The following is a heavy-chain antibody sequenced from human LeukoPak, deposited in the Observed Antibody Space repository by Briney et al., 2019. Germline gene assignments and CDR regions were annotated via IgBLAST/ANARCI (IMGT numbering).Heavy chain of an antibody. D-gene: IGHD3-22*01. CDR2: IYTSGST. CDR1: GGSINYSDDY. V-gene: IGHV4-4*07. J-gene: IGHJ4*02. CDR3: ARDRGRSGYDY. Sequence: NPSETLSLTCTFSGGSINYSDDYWSWIRQPAGKGLEWIGRIYTSGSTNYNPSLKSRVTMSVDTSKNQFSLKLSSVTAADTAVYYCARDRGRSGYDYWGQGTLVTVSS.